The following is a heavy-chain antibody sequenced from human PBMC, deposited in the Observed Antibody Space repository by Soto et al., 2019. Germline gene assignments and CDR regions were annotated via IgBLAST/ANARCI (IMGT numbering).Heavy chain of an antibody. CDR3: ATDCSSTSCYVYGMDV. Sequence: ASVKVSCKASGYTFTSYYMHWVRQAPGQGLEWMGIINPSGGSTSYAQKFQGRVTMTRDTSTSTVYMELSSLRSEDTAVYYCATDCSSTSCYVYGMDVWGQGTTVTVSS. CDR2: INPSGGST. J-gene: IGHJ6*02. D-gene: IGHD2-2*01. V-gene: IGHV1-46*01. CDR1: GYTFTSYY.